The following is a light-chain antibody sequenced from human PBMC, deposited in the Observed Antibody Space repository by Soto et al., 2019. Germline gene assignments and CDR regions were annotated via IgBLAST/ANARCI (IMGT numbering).Light chain of an antibody. J-gene: IGKJ4*01. CDR1: ESINGW. V-gene: IGKV1-5*01. Sequence: DIQMTQSPSTLSVSVGDRVTITCRASESINGWLAWYQQKPGKAPKILIYDASKLERGVPSRLSGSGSGAEFTLTISSLQPDDLATYYCQQYSSYPLTFGGGTKVDNK. CDR2: DAS. CDR3: QQYSSYPLT.